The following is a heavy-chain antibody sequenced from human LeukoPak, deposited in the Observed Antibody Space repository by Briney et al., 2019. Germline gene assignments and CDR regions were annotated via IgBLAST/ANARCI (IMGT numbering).Heavy chain of an antibody. Sequence: PGGSLRLSCAASGFTFSSYEMNWVRQAPGKGLEWVSYISSSGSTIYYADSVKGRFTISRYNAKNSLYLQMNSLRAEDTAVYYCARDSQWLVRYWGQGTLVTVSS. CDR2: ISSSGSTI. J-gene: IGHJ4*02. D-gene: IGHD6-19*01. V-gene: IGHV3-48*03. CDR3: ARDSQWLVRY. CDR1: GFTFSSYE.